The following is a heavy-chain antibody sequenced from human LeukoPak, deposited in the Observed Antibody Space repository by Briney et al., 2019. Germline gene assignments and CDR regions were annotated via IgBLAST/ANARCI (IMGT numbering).Heavy chain of an antibody. CDR2: IYYSGST. V-gene: IGHV4-39*01. CDR3: ARREGSSWFYFDY. Sequence: SETLSLTCTVSGGSISTNNYYWGWIRQPPGKELEWIGSIYYSGSTSYNPSLKSRVAISVDTSKNQFSLRLTSVTAADTAVYYCARREGSSWFYFDYWGQGTLVTVSS. CDR1: GGSISTNNYY. J-gene: IGHJ4*02. D-gene: IGHD6-13*01.